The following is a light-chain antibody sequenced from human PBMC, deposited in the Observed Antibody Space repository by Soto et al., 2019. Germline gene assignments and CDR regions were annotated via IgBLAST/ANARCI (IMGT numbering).Light chain of an antibody. J-gene: IGKJ2*01. CDR3: QQYNNWPPVT. CDR1: QSVSSN. Sequence: EIVMTQSPATLSVSPGERATLSCRASQSVSSNLAWYQQKPGQAPRLLIYGASTRATGVPARFSGSGSGTEFTLIISSLQSEDFAVYYCQQYNNWPPVTFGQGTKLEIK. V-gene: IGKV3-15*01. CDR2: GAS.